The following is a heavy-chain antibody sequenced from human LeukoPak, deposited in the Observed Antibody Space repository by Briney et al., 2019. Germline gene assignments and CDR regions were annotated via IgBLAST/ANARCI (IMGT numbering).Heavy chain of an antibody. D-gene: IGHD2-8*02. CDR3: ARDGISAVGVY. Sequence: ASVKVSCKASGYTFTSYYMHWVRQAPGQGLEWMGIINPSGGSTSYAQKFQGRVTMTRDMSMSTVYMELSSLRSEDAAVYYCARDGISAVGVYWGQGTLVTVSS. V-gene: IGHV1-46*01. CDR2: INPSGGST. CDR1: GYTFTSYY. J-gene: IGHJ4*02.